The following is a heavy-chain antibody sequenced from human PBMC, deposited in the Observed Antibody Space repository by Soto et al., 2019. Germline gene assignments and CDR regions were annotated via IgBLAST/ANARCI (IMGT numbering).Heavy chain of an antibody. Sequence: SLKISCKGSGYSFTSYWIGWVRQMPGKGLEWMGIIYPGDSDTRYSPSFQGQVTISADKSISTAYLQWSSLKASDTAMYYCARRLAAAGTFSDYYYMDVWGKGTTVTVSS. V-gene: IGHV5-51*01. D-gene: IGHD6-13*01. CDR1: GYSFTSYW. CDR2: IYPGDSDT. J-gene: IGHJ6*03. CDR3: ARRLAAAGTFSDYYYMDV.